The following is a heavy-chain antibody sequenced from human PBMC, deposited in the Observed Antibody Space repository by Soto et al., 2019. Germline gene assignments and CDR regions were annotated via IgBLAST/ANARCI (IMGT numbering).Heavy chain of an antibody. Sequence: ASVKVSCKASGYTFTSYYMHWVRQAPGQGLEWMGIINPSGGSTSYAQKFQGRVTMTRDTSTSTVYMELSSLRSEDTAVYYCARDPHSSSWYGEQWLVFDYWGQGTLVTVSS. D-gene: IGHD6-13*01. V-gene: IGHV1-46*01. CDR1: GYTFTSYY. CDR2: INPSGGST. CDR3: ARDPHSSSWYGEQWLVFDY. J-gene: IGHJ4*02.